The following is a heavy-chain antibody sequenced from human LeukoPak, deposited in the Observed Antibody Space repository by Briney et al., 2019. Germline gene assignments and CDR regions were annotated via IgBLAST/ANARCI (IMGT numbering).Heavy chain of an antibody. CDR1: GCSISSGGYY. V-gene: IGHV4-31*03. J-gene: IGHJ4*02. CDR2: IYYSGSS. CDR3: ARENSVAEAGYFDY. D-gene: IGHD6-13*01. Sequence: PSETLSLTCTVSGCSISSGGYYWNWIRQHPGKGLEWIGYIYYSGSSHYNPSLKGRVSISVDTSKNQFSLKLNSVTAADTAVYYCARENSVAEAGYFDYWGQGTLVTVSS.